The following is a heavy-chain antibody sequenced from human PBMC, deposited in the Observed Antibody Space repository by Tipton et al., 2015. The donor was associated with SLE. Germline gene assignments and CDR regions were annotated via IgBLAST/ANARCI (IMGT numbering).Heavy chain of an antibody. D-gene: IGHD3-10*01. Sequence: TLSLTCAVYGGSFSGYYWSWIRQPPGKGLEWIGESNPSGSTNYNPSLKSRVTISVDTSKNQLSLKLTSGTAADTSVYYCARGAKERITLVRVRPYYFDYWGQGSLVTVSS. CDR2: SNPSGST. V-gene: IGHV4-34*01. CDR3: ARGAKERITLVRVRPYYFDY. J-gene: IGHJ4*01. CDR1: GGSFSGYY.